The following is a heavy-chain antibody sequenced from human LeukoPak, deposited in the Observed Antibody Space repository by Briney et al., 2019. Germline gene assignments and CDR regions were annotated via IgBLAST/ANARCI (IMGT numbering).Heavy chain of an antibody. Sequence: GEALKISWKGSGWRFTSYWIGWVRQMPGKGLEGMGIIYHGDSYTRYSPSFQAQVTLSADNSISTAYLQWSSPQASHTAMYSCARLLIVVVPAASYDAFDIWGQGTMVTVSS. CDR2: IYHGDSYT. V-gene: IGHV5-51*01. CDR3: ARLLIVVVPAASYDAFDI. D-gene: IGHD2-2*01. CDR1: GWRFTSYW. J-gene: IGHJ3*02.